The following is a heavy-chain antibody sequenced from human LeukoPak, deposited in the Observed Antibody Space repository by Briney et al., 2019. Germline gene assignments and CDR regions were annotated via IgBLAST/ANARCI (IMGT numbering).Heavy chain of an antibody. CDR2: ISYSGST. V-gene: IGHV4-39*01. D-gene: IGHD3-16*01. CDR1: GGSISSSIYY. J-gene: IGHJ5*02. CDR3: ARILGSSWFDP. Sequence: SETLSLTCTVSGGSISSSIYYWGWIRQPPGKGLEWIGSISYSGSTYYNPSLKSRVTISVDTSKNQFSLKLSSVTAADTAVYYCARILGSSWFDPWGQGTLVTVSS.